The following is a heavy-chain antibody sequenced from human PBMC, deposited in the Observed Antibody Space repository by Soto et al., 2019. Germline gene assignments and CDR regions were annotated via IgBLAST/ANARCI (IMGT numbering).Heavy chain of an antibody. Sequence: GGSLRLSCAVSGFTFRTYAMSWVRQAPGKGLEWVSGINFSGGNTHYADSVKGRFTISRDNSKNTLYLQMNSLRAEDTAVYYCATLRGGSVADSVDYWGQGTLVTVSS. D-gene: IGHD6-19*01. V-gene: IGHV3-23*01. CDR3: ATLRGGSVADSVDY. J-gene: IGHJ4*02. CDR1: GFTFRTYA. CDR2: INFSGGNT.